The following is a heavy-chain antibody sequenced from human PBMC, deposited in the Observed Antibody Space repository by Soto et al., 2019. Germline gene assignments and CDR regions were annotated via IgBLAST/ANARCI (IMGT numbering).Heavy chain of an antibody. CDR1: GFTFSIYA. CDR3: VKGEYYYDSSGYYPFDY. CDR2: ISTNGGST. Sequence: EVQLVESGGGLVQPGGSLRLSCSASGFTFSIYAMHWVRQAPGKGLEYVSSISTNGGSTDYADSVKGRFTISRDNSKNAVYPQMSSLRVEYTAVYYCVKGEYYYDSSGYYPFDYWGQGTMVTVSS. V-gene: IGHV3-64D*06. D-gene: IGHD3-22*01. J-gene: IGHJ4*02.